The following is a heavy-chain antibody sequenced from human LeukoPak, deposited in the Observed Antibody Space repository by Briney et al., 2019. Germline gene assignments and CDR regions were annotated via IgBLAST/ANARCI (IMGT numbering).Heavy chain of an antibody. V-gene: IGHV3-7*03. Sequence: PGGSLRLSCVASGFTLRTYAMQWVRQAPGRGLEWVASIKADGSGKYYMDSVKGRFTISRDNAKNSLYLQMSSLRTEDTAVYYCARGDHDSWGQGTLVTVSS. CDR2: IKADGSGK. CDR3: ARGDHDS. CDR1: GFTLRTYA. J-gene: IGHJ4*02.